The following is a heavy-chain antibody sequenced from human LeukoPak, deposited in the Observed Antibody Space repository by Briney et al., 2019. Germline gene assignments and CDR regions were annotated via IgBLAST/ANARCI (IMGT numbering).Heavy chain of an antibody. CDR3: ARSFIIGAGTDVDY. CDR2: IYYSGST. CDR1: GGSISSYY. Sequence: SETLSLTCTVSGGSISSYYWSWIRQPPGKGLEWIGYIYYSGSTNYNPSLKSRVTISIDTSKNQFSLKLSSVTAAVTAVYYCARSFIIGAGTDVDYWGQGTLVTVSS. V-gene: IGHV4-59*01. J-gene: IGHJ4*02. D-gene: IGHD1-1*01.